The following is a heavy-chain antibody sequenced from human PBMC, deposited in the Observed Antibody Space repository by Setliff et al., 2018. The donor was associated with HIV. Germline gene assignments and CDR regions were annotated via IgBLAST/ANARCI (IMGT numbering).Heavy chain of an antibody. CDR1: GGFISNHY. D-gene: IGHD3-22*01. V-gene: IGHV4-39*01. CDR2: IYHSGKT. Sequence: SETLSLTCTISGGFISNHYWSWIRQPPGKGLEWTGSIYHSGKTYYNPSLKRRLTISVDTSKNEFSLKPTSVTAADTAVYYCASRVYYYDESAILREEGFVPWGQGTLVTVSS. CDR3: ASRVYYYDESAILREEGFVP. J-gene: IGHJ5*02.